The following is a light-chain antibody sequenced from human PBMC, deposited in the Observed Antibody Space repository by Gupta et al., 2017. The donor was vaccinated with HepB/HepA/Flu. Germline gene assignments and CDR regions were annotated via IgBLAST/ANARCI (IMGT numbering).Light chain of an antibody. Sequence: QSILTQPPSVSGTPGQRVTISCFGSSSNIGSNNVHWYQQLPGTAPKLLINTNNQRPSGVPDRVSGSKSGTSASLAISGLQSDDEADYYCATWANSLNGWVFGGGTKLTVL. CDR3: ATWANSLNGWV. V-gene: IGLV1-44*01. CDR2: TNN. J-gene: IGLJ3*02. CDR1: SSNIGSNN.